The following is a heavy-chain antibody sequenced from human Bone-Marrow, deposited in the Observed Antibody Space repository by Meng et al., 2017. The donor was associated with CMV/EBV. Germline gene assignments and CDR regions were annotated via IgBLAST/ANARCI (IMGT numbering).Heavy chain of an antibody. CDR2: IDWDDDK. Sequence: SGPTLVKPTQTLTLTCTFSGFSLSTSGMRVSWILQPPGKALEWLARIDWDDDKFYSTSLKTRLTISKDTSKNQVVLTMTNMDPVDTATYYCAYRPGGVKYFDWLSPSNYFDYWGQGTLVTVSS. CDR1: GFSLSTSGMR. D-gene: IGHD3-9*01. V-gene: IGHV2-70D*14. J-gene: IGHJ4*02. CDR3: AYRPGGVKYFDWLSPSNYFDY.